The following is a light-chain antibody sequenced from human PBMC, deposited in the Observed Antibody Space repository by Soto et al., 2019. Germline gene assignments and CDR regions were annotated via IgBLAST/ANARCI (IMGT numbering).Light chain of an antibody. Sequence: DLQMTQSPSTLSASVGDRVTITCRASQSISSRLAWYQQKPGKVPKLLIYKASSLESGVPSRFSGSGSGTEFTLTISSLQPDDFATYYCQQYDIYSWTFGQGTKVEI. CDR1: QSISSR. CDR3: QQYDIYSWT. CDR2: KAS. J-gene: IGKJ1*01. V-gene: IGKV1-5*03.